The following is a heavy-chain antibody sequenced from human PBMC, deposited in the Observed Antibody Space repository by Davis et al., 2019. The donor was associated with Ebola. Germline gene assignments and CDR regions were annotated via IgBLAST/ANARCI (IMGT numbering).Heavy chain of an antibody. J-gene: IGHJ4*02. CDR3: ASDGPYSSSWYFDY. CDR2: ISAYNGNT. D-gene: IGHD6-13*01. V-gene: IGHV1-18*01. CDR1: GYTFTSYG. Sequence: ASVKVSCKASGYTFTSYGISWVRQAPGQGLEWMGWISAYNGNTNYAQKLQGRVTMTTDTSTSTAYMELRSLRSDDTAVYYCASDGPYSSSWYFDYWGQGTLVTVSS.